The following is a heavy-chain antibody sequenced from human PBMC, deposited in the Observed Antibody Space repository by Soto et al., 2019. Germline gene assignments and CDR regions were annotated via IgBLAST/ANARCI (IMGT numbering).Heavy chain of an antibody. V-gene: IGHV4-34*01. CDR1: GGSFSGYY. J-gene: IGHJ5*02. CDR2: INHSGST. CDR3: ARAYIVVVVAATLTRRWFDP. Sequence: QVQLQQWGAGLSKPSETLSLTCAVYGGSFSGYYWGWIRQPPGKGLEWIGEINHSGSTNYNPSLKSRVTIAVDTSKNQFSLKLSSVTAADTAVYYCARAYIVVVVAATLTRRWFDPWGQGTLVTVSS. D-gene: IGHD2-15*01.